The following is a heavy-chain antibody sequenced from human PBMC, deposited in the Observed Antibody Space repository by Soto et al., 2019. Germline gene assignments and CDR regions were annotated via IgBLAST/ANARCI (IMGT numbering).Heavy chain of an antibody. CDR2: ISGRGSST. V-gene: IGHV3-23*01. CDR3: AKAQWHCIGDSCFSSLDF. Sequence: EVQLLESGGGLVQPGGSLRLSCAASGFTFTSHAMTWGRQAPGRGLEWVSTISGRGSSTFYADSVKGRFTIARDNSNNTLYVQMSSLRVEDTAIYYCAKAQWHCIGDSCFSSLDFWGQGSLVIVSS. J-gene: IGHJ4*02. D-gene: IGHD2-15*01. CDR1: GFTFTSHA.